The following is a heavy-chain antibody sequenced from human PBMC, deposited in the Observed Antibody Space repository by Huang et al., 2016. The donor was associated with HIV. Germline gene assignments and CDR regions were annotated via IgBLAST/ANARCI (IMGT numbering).Heavy chain of an antibody. CDR1: GYIFDRYW. CDR3: ARQGLWLPPTDPFDY. D-gene: IGHD3-10*01. CDR2: SYPGDSET. Sequence: EVHLVQSGAEVKEPGESLKISCQASGYIFDRYWIGWVRQMPGKGLEWMGVSYPGDSETRYDPSFQGQVTISADQSINTAYLQWSSLKASDTAIYFCARQGLWLPPTDPFDYWGQGTPVTVSA. V-gene: IGHV5-51*01. J-gene: IGHJ4*02.